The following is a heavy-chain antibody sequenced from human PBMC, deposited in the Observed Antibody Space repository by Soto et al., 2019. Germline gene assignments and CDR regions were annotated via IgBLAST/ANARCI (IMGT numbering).Heavy chain of an antibody. CDR3: ATAGYSTRKYFDY. CDR2: FDPEGGET. CDR1: GYTLTELS. Sequence: ASVKVSCKVSGYTLTELSMHWVRQAPGKGLEWMGGFDPEGGETIYAQKFQGRVTMTEDTSTDTAYMELSSLRSEDTAVYYCATAGYSTRKYFDYWGQGTLVTVSS. J-gene: IGHJ4*02. V-gene: IGHV1-24*01. D-gene: IGHD2-2*01.